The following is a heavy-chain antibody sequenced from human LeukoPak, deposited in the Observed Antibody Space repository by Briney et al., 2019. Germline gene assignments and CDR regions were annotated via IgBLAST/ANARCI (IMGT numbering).Heavy chain of an antibody. CDR2: IYYSEST. J-gene: IGHJ4*02. CDR3: AGGAYGDYVH. V-gene: IGHV4-59*01. Sequence: SETLSLTCTVSGGSISSYYWSWIRQPPGKGLEWIGYIYYSESTNYNPSLKSRVTISVDTSKNQFSLKLSSVTAADTAVYYCAGGAYGDYVHWGQGTLVTVSS. CDR1: GGSISSYY. D-gene: IGHD4-17*01.